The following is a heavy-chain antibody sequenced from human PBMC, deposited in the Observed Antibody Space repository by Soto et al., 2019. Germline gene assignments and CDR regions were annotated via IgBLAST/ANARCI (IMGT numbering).Heavy chain of an antibody. Sequence: TSETLSLTCTVSGGSISSYYWSWIRQPPGKGLEWIGYIYYSGSTNYNPSLTSRVTISVDTSKNQFSLKLSSVTAADTAVYYCARDPRIYSDPYYFDYWGQGTLVTVSS. CDR3: ARDPRIYSDPYYFDY. J-gene: IGHJ4*02. D-gene: IGHD4-17*01. CDR1: GGSISSYY. V-gene: IGHV4-59*01. CDR2: IYYSGST.